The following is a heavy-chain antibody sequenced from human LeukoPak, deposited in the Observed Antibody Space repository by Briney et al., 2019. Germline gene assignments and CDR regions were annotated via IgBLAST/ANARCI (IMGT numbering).Heavy chain of an antibody. CDR2: INTNGANT. D-gene: IGHD6-6*01. Sequence: GGSLRLSCAASGFAVSSDYMTWVRQAPGKGLEYVSSINTNGANTYYADSVKGRFTISRDNSRNTVYVQMNSLTPEDTAVYYCVKGLDYSSSQMDSWGQGTLVTVSS. CDR3: VKGLDYSSSQMDS. J-gene: IGHJ4*02. CDR1: GFAVSSDY. V-gene: IGHV3-64*05.